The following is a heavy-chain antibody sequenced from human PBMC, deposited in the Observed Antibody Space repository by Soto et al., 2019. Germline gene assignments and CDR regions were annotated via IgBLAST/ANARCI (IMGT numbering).Heavy chain of an antibody. D-gene: IGHD1-1*01. CDR1: GYTFTSYG. J-gene: IGHJ6*02. CDR2: ISAYNGNT. Sequence: ASVKVSCKASGYTFTSYGISWVRQASGQGLEWMGWISAYNGNTNYAQKLQGRVTMTTDTSTSTAYMELRSLRSDDTAVYYCARRRDWNDYYYYDMGVWGQGTTVTVSS. CDR3: ARRRDWNDYYYYDMGV. V-gene: IGHV1-18*04.